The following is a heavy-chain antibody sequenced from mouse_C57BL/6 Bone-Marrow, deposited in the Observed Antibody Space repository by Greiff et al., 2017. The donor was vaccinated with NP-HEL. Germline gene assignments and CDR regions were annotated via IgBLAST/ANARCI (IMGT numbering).Heavy chain of an antibody. CDR1: GYTFTDYN. V-gene: IGHV1-18*01. CDR3: ARGLDHFDY. CDR2: INPNNGGT. Sequence: EVQLQQSGAELARPGASVKLSCKASGYTFTDYNMDWVKQSHGKSLEWIGDINPNNGGTIYNQKFKGKATLTVDKSSSTAYMELRSLTSEDTAVYYCARGLDHFDYWGQGTTLTVSS. J-gene: IGHJ2*01.